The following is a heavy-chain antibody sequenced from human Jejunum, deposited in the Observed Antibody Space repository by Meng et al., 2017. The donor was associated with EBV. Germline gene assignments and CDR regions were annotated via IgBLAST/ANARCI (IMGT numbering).Heavy chain of an antibody. CDR3: ARGNAYNVPSFDY. CDR1: GASITGTNW. V-gene: IGHV4-4*02. D-gene: IGHD5-24*01. Sequence: QVALPEPGPGLVTPSGTLSLTCPGSGASITGTNWWSWVRHPPGKGLEWIAEIWHGGNTNYNPALKSRVTISVDKSNNQFSLKLASVTAADTAVYFCARGNAYNVPSFDYWGQGTLVTVSS. CDR2: IWHGGNT. J-gene: IGHJ4*02.